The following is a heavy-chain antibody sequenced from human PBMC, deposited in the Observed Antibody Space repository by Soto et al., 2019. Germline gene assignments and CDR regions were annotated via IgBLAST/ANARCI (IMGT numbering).Heavy chain of an antibody. CDR2: VYFSGNT. V-gene: IGHV4-59*11. D-gene: IGHD6-25*01. J-gene: IGHJ5*02. CDR3: GSVRPSGYVLS. CDR1: VGSLSSHY. Sequence: SETLSLTCTVSVGSLSSHYWTWIRQSPGKGLEWIGYVYFSGNTNYNPSLKSRVTISIDTSKNQFSLRLASVTAADTAFYYCGSVRPSGYVLSWGQGTLVTVSS.